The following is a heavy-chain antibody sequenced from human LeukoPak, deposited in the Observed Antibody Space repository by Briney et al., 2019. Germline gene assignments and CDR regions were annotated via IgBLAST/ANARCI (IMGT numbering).Heavy chain of an antibody. J-gene: IGHJ4*02. CDR2: INPKSAGT. CDR3: AIVFHIVNTRFGDDY. D-gene: IGHD5-12*01. V-gene: IGHV1-2*02. Sequence: ASVKVSYKASGYTFTDYYMHWVRQAPGQGLEWMGWINPKSAGTNYAQKFQGRLTMTRDTSISTAYMELSRLRSDDTAVYYCAIVFHIVNTRFGDDYWGQGTLVTVSS. CDR1: GYTFTDYY.